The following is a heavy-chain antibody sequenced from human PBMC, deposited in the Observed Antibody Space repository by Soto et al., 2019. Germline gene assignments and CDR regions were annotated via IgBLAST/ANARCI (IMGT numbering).Heavy chain of an antibody. CDR1: GFTFSSYS. V-gene: IGHV3-48*01. CDR2: ISSSSSTI. D-gene: IGHD4-4*01. CDR3: ARDPGRLRNHRVNWFDP. Sequence: HPGGSLRLSCAASGFTFSSYSMNWVRPAPGKGLEWVSYISSSSSTIYYADSVKGRFTISRDNAKNSLYLQMNSLRAEDTAVYYCARDPGRLRNHRVNWFDPWGQGTLVTVSS. J-gene: IGHJ5*02.